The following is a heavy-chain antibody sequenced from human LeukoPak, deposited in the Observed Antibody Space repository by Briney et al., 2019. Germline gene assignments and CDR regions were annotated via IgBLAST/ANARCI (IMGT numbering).Heavy chain of an antibody. V-gene: IGHV3-48*01. J-gene: IGHJ4*02. CDR3: AKDISHYYDSSGYSY. CDR2: ISSSSSTI. D-gene: IGHD3-22*01. CDR1: GFTFSSYS. Sequence: GGSLRLSCAASGFTFSSYSMNWVRQAPGKGLEWVSYISSSSSTIYYADSVKGRFTISRDNAKNSLYLQMNSLRAEDTALYYCAKDISHYYDSSGYSYWGQGTLVTVSS.